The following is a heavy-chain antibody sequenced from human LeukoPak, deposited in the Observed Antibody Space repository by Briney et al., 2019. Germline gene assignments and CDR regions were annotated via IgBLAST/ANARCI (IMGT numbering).Heavy chain of an antibody. V-gene: IGHV4-59*01. D-gene: IGHD6-13*01. Sequence: SETLSLTCTVSGGSISSYYWSWIRQPPGKGLEWIGYIYHSGSTNYNPSLKSRVTISVDTSKNQFSLKLSSVTAADTAVYYCARLPIAAAVDFDYWGQGTLVTVSS. CDR3: ARLPIAAAVDFDY. CDR2: IYHSGST. CDR1: GGSISSYY. J-gene: IGHJ4*02.